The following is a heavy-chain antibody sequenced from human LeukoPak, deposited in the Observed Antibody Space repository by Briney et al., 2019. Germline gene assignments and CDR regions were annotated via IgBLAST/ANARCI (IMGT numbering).Heavy chain of an antibody. CDR2: IIPIFGTA. CDR1: GGTFSSYA. Sequence: SVEVSCEASGGTFSSYAISWVRQAPGQGLEWMGGIIPIFGTANYAQKFQGRVTITTDESTSTAYMELSSLRSEDTAVYYCARYEVYHSTYNWFDPWGQGTLVTVSS. CDR3: ARYEVYHSTYNWFDP. D-gene: IGHD6-13*01. J-gene: IGHJ5*02. V-gene: IGHV1-69*05.